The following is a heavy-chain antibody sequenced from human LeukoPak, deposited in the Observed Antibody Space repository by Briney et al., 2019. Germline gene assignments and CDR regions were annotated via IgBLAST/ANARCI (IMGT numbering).Heavy chain of an antibody. V-gene: IGHV4-59*01. Sequence: PSETLSLTCTVSGGSISSYYWSWIRQPPGKGLEWIGYIYYSGSTNYNPSLKSRVTISVDTSKNQFSLKLTSVTAADTAVYYCARPHRYSGYDSVYFEYWGQGTLVTVSS. CDR1: GGSISSYY. CDR3: ARPHRYSGYDSVYFEY. D-gene: IGHD5-12*01. CDR2: IYYSGST. J-gene: IGHJ4*02.